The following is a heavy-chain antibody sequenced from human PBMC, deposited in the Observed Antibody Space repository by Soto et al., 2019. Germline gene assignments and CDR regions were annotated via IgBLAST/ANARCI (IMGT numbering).Heavy chain of an antibody. CDR3: ARVQRQLELQSHRNAFDI. D-gene: IGHD1-7*01. J-gene: IGHJ3*02. Sequence: GGSLRLSCAASGFTFSDYYMSWIRQAPGKGLEWVSYISSSGSTIYYADSVKGRFTISRDNAKNSLYLQMNSLRAEDTAVYYCARVQRQLELQSHRNAFDIWGQGTMVTVSS. CDR2: ISSSGSTI. CDR1: GFTFSDYY. V-gene: IGHV3-11*01.